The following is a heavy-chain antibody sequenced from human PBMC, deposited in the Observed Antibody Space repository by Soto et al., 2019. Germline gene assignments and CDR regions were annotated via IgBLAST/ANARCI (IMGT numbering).Heavy chain of an antibody. J-gene: IGHJ4*02. CDR1: GGSISSSSYY. V-gene: IGHV4-39*01. CDR2: IYYSGST. CDR3: ARVGPYSSFRDY. D-gene: IGHD6-19*01. Sequence: SETLSLTCTVSGGSISSSSYYWGWIRQPPGKGLEWIGSIYYSGSTYYNPSLKSRVTISVDTSKNQFSLKLGSVTAADTAVYYCARVGPYSSFRDYWGQGTLVTVSS.